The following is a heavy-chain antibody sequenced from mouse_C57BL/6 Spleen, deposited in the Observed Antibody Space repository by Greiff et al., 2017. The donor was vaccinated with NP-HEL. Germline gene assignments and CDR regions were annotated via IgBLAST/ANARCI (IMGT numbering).Heavy chain of an antibody. CDR1: GYTFTSYW. J-gene: IGHJ2*01. D-gene: IGHD1-1*01. CDR3: ARVGTVVATYDY. CDR2: IHPNSGST. V-gene: IGHV1-64*01. Sequence: QVQLKESGAELVKPGASVKLSCKASGYTFTSYWMHWVKQRPGQGLEWIGMIHPNSGSTNYNEKFKSKATLTVDKSSSTAYMQLSSLTSEDSAVYYCARVGTVVATYDYWGQGTTLTVSS.